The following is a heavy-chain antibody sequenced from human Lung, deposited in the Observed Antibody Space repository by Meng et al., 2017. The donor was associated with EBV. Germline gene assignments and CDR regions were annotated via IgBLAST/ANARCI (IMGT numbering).Heavy chain of an antibody. CDR2: LYGGGAT. V-gene: IGHV3-53*01. J-gene: IGHJ2*01. Sequence: EVQVVQAGGALLQPGGSLRLSCAACGFTVRTNYMSWVRQAPGKGLEWVSILYGGGATYYAGSVKGRFTISRDNSKNTLYLQMNSLRAEDTAVYYCAREWDFDLWGRGTLVTVSS. CDR1: GFTVRTNY. CDR3: AREWDFDL.